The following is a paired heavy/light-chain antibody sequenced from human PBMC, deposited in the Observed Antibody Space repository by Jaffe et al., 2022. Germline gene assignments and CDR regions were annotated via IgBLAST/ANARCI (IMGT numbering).Light chain of an antibody. Sequence: DIVMTQSPDSLAVSLGERATINCKSSQSVLYSSKNKNYLAWYQQKPGQPPKLLIYWASTRESGVPDRFSGSGSGTDFTLTISSLEAEDVAVYYCQQYYSTPLTFGGGTKVEI. J-gene: IGKJ4*01. CDR1: QSVLYSSKNKNY. CDR3: QQYYSTPLT. CDR2: WAS. V-gene: IGKV4-1*01.
Heavy chain of an antibody. CDR3: ARVGSSGFLYYFDY. CDR1: NDSISNTYY. CDR2: IYHSGST. D-gene: IGHD3-22*01. Sequence: QVQLQESGPGLVKPSETLSLTCAVSNDSISNTYYWGWIRQPPGKGLEWIGSIYHSGSTYYNPSLKSQVTISVHTSKNQFSLRLSSVTAADTAVYYCARVGSSGFLYYFDYWGQGTLVTVSS. V-gene: IGHV4-38-2*01. J-gene: IGHJ4*02.